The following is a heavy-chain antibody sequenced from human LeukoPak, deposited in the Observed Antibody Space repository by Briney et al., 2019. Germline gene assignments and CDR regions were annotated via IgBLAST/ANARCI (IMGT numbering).Heavy chain of an antibody. CDR2: IYPGDSDT. V-gene: IGHV5-51*01. Sequence: GESLKISFKRSGYRFTSYWIGWVRQMPGKGLEWMGIIYPGDSDTRYSPSFQGQVTISADKSISTAYLQWSSLKASDTATYYCARALGYCNGGSCYWAYFDYWGQGTLVTVSS. CDR1: GYRFTSYW. D-gene: IGHD2-15*01. J-gene: IGHJ4*02. CDR3: ARALGYCNGGSCYWAYFDY.